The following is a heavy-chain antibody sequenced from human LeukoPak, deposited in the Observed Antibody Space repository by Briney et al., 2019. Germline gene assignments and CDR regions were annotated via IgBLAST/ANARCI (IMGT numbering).Heavy chain of an antibody. D-gene: IGHD5-24*01. CDR1: GFTFSHYC. J-gene: IGHJ4*02. CDR3: AREGMATITNDY. V-gene: IGHV3-7*01. CDR2: IKQHGSEK. Sequence: PGGSLRLSCAASGFTFSHYCMTWIRQAPGKGLEWVANIKQHGSEKYYVDSVKGRFTISRDDAKNTLYLQMNSLRAEDTAVYFCAREGMATITNDYWGQGTLVTVSS.